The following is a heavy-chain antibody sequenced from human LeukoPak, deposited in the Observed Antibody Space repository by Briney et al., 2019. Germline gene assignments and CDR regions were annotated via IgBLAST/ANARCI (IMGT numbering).Heavy chain of an antibody. D-gene: IGHD6-19*01. CDR2: IYYSGST. V-gene: IGHV4-39*01. CDR3: ARPVRIAVAGTWTEVDY. J-gene: IGHJ4*02. Sequence: SETLSLTCTVSGGSISTSSYYWGWIRQPPGKGLEWIGSIYYSGSTYYNPSLKSRVTISVDTSKNQFSLKLSSVTAADTSVYYCARPVRIAVAGTWTEVDYWGQGTLVTVSS. CDR1: GGSISTSSYY.